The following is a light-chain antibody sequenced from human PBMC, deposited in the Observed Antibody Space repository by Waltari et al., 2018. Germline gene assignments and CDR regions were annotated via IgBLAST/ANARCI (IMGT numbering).Light chain of an antibody. CDR3: AAWDDSLKVVV. V-gene: IGLV1-36*01. Sequence: QSVLTQPPSVSEAPRQRVTISCPGSNSNIGKNAVNWFQHLPGEAPKLLIYYDDLVASGVSDRFSGSKSGTSASLAISRLQSEDEADYYCAAWDDSLKVVVFGGGTKLTVL. CDR2: YDD. J-gene: IGLJ2*01. CDR1: NSNIGKNA.